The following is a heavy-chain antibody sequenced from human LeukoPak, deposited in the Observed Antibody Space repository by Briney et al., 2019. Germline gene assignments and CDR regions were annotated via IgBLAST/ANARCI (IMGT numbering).Heavy chain of an antibody. D-gene: IGHD6-6*01. CDR2: ISSSSSYI. V-gene: IGHV3-21*01. Sequence: GGSLRLSCGASGFTFSRYSMNWVRQAPGKGLEWISSISSSSSYIYYADSVKGRFTISRDNAKNSLYLQMNGLRAEDTAVYYCAREYSRSSAYYGMDVWGQGTTVTVSS. J-gene: IGHJ6*02. CDR3: AREYSRSSAYYGMDV. CDR1: GFTFSRYS.